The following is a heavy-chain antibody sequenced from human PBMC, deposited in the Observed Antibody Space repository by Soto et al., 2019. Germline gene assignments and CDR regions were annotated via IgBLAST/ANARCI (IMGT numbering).Heavy chain of an antibody. V-gene: IGHV3-43D*04. CDR1: GFTFDDYA. Sequence: SLRLSCAASGFTFDDYAMHWVRQAPGKGLEWVSLISWDGGSTYYADSVKGRFTISRDNSKNSLYLQMNSLRAEDTALYYCAKDITAYYDSSGYQGVDYWGQGTLVTVSS. CDR3: AKDITAYYDSSGYQGVDY. CDR2: ISWDGGST. D-gene: IGHD3-22*01. J-gene: IGHJ4*02.